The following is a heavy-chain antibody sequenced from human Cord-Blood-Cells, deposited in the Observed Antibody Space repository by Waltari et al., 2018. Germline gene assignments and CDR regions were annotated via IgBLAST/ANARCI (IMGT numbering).Heavy chain of an antibody. J-gene: IGHJ4*02. CDR2: INHSGST. CDR1: GGSFSGYY. D-gene: IGHD3-10*01. CDR3: ARRVVRGVIDY. Sequence: QVQLQQWGAGLLKPSETLSLTCAVYGGSFSGYYWSWIRQPPGKGLEWIGEINHSGSTNYNPSLTSRVTISVDTSKNQFSLKLSSVTAADTAVYYCARRVVRGVIDYWGQGTLVTVSS. V-gene: IGHV4-34*01.